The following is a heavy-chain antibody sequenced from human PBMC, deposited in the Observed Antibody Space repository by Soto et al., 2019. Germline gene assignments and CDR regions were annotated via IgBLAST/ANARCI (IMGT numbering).Heavy chain of an antibody. CDR1: GGTFSSYA. CDR3: ARVFMRWDWYFDL. Sequence: QVQLVQSGAEVKKPGSSVKVSCKASGGTFSSYAISWVRQAPGQGLEWIGGIIPIFGTANYAQKFQGRVTITADESTCTAYMELSSLRSEDTAVYYCARVFMRWDWYFDLWGRGTLVTVSS. J-gene: IGHJ2*01. D-gene: IGHD1-26*01. V-gene: IGHV1-69*12. CDR2: IIPIFGTA.